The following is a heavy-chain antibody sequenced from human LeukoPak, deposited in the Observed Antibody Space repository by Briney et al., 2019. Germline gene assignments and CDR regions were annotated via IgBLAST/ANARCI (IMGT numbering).Heavy chain of an antibody. CDR3: ARGPGYDSSGYYYPQPFDY. CDR2: IYTSGST. CDR1: GGSMSSYY. V-gene: IGHV4-4*07. D-gene: IGHD3-22*01. J-gene: IGHJ4*02. Sequence: SETLSLTCTVSGGSMSSYYWSWIRQPAGKGLEWIGRIYTSGSTNYNPSLKSRVTMSVDTSKNQFSLKLSSVTAADTAVYYCARGPGYDSSGYYYPQPFDYWGQGTLVTVSS.